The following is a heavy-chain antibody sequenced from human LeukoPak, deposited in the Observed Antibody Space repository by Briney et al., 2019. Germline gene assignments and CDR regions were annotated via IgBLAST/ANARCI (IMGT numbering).Heavy chain of an antibody. CDR3: ARDTENSTYGWGAFDI. D-gene: IGHD2/OR15-2a*01. V-gene: IGHV3-66*01. CDR2: IYSGGNT. Sequence: GGSLRLSCAASGFTVSRNNMNWVRQAPGKGLEWVSVIYSGGNTYYADSVKDRFTISRDKSKKTLYLQMSGLRTDDTAVYYCARDTENSTYGWGAFDIWAQGTMVTVSS. J-gene: IGHJ3*02. CDR1: GFTVSRNN.